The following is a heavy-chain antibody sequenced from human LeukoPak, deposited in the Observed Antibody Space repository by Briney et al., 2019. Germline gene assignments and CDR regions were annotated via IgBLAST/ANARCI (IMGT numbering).Heavy chain of an antibody. CDR1: GFTFSNYA. CDR2: ISGSGGST. D-gene: IGHD6-13*01. J-gene: IGHJ4*02. CDR3: AKDEQQLARLPYFDY. Sequence: GGSLRLSCAASGFTFSNYAMSWVRQAPGKGLEWVSAISGSGGSTYYADSVKGRFTISRDNSKNTLYLQMNSLRAEDTAVYYCAKDEQQLARLPYFDYWGQGTLVTVSS. V-gene: IGHV3-23*01.